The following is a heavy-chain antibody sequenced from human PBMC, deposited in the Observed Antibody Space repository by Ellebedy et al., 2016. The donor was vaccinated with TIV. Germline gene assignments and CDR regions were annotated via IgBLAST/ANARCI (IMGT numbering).Heavy chain of an antibody. Sequence: GESLKISCAASGFTFSSYSMNWVRQAPGKGLEWVSSISSSSSYIYYADSVKGRFTISRDNAKNSLYLQMNSLRAEDTAVYYCARDQGWAVAGTTRFDYWGQGTLVTVSS. D-gene: IGHD6-19*01. J-gene: IGHJ4*02. V-gene: IGHV3-21*01. CDR3: ARDQGWAVAGTTRFDY. CDR1: GFTFSSYS. CDR2: ISSSSSYI.